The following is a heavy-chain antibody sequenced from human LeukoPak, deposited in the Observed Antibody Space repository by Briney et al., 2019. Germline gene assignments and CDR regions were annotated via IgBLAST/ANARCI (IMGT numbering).Heavy chain of an antibody. V-gene: IGHV5-51*01. CDR3: ASALYDSSGYYFYFDY. CDR2: IYPGDSDT. CDR1: GYSFTSYW. Sequence: GESLKISCKGSGYSFTSYWIGWVRQMPGKGLEWMGIIYPGDSDTTYSPSFQGQVTISADKSISTAYLQWSSLKASDTAMYYCASALYDSSGYYFYFDYWGQGTLVTVSS. J-gene: IGHJ4*02. D-gene: IGHD3-22*01.